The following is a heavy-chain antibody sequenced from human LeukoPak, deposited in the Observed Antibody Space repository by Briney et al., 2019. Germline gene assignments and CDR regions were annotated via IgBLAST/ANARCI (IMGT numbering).Heavy chain of an antibody. Sequence: SETLSPTCTVSGGSISSYYWSWIRQPAGKGLEWIGRIYTSGSTNYNPSLKSRVTMSVDTSQNQFSLKLSSVTAADTAVYYCARVGCSSTSCYTIWFDPWGQGTLVTVSS. CDR3: ARVGCSSTSCYTIWFDP. V-gene: IGHV4-4*07. CDR2: IYTSGST. D-gene: IGHD2-2*02. J-gene: IGHJ5*02. CDR1: GGSISSYY.